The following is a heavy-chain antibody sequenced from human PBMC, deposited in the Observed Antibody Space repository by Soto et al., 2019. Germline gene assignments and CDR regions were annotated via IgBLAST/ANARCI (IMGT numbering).Heavy chain of an antibody. J-gene: IGHJ6*02. Sequence: GGSLRLSCAASGFTFRSFTMNWVRQAPGKGLEWVSTISSNSAYIYYTDALRGRFTISRDNAKNSLHLQMNSLRAEDTAVYYCAKANAVASYYYGMDVWGQGTTVTVSS. CDR1: GFTFRSFT. CDR2: ISSNSAYI. D-gene: IGHD6-19*01. CDR3: AKANAVASYYYGMDV. V-gene: IGHV3-21*01.